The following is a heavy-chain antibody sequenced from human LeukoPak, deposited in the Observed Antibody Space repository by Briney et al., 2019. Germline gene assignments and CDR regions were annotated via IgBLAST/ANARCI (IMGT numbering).Heavy chain of an antibody. CDR1: GYTFTTYY. J-gene: IGHJ4*02. D-gene: IGHD6-19*01. Sequence: GASVKVSCKASGYTFTTYYIHWVRQAPGQGLEWMGIINPSGGSTSYAQKFQGRVTMTRDASTSTVYMELSSLRSEDTAVCYCAREVAVAGRGDFDYWGQGTLVTVSS. CDR3: AREVAVAGRGDFDY. V-gene: IGHV1-46*01. CDR2: INPSGGST.